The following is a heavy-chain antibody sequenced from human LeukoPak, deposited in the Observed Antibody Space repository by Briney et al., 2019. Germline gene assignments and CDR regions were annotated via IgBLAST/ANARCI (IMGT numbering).Heavy chain of an antibody. D-gene: IGHD7-27*01. CDR3: AREPPWRRELGYFQH. Sequence: GRSLRLSCAASEPIFSTYTMHWVRQAPGKGLEWVATISYDGDNTFHADSVQGRFTISRDNSKNTLFLQMNSLRIEGTAVYYCAREPPWRRELGYFQHWGQGTLVTVSS. V-gene: IGHV3-30-3*01. CDR1: EPIFSTYT. J-gene: IGHJ1*01. CDR2: ISYDGDNT.